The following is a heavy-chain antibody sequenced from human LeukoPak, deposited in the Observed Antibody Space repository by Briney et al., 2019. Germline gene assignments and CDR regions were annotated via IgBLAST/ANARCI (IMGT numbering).Heavy chain of an antibody. CDR1: GFTFTNYW. J-gene: IGHJ5*02. V-gene: IGHV3-7*03. CDR2: IKQDRSEK. D-gene: IGHD3-10*01. CDR3: ARGKFQYYYGSGSYPRLFDP. Sequence: GGSLRLSCAASGFTFTNYWMSWVRQAPGKGLELVANIKQDRSEKYYVDSVKGRFTISRDNAKNSLYLQMNSLRGEDTAVYYCARGKFQYYYGSGSYPRLFDPWGQGTLVTVSS.